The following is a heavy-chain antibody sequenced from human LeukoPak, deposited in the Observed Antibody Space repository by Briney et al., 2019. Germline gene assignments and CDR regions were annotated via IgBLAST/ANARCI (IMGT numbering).Heavy chain of an antibody. Sequence: GGSLRLSCAASGFTFSSYAMSWVRQAPGKGLEWVSAISGSGGSTYYADSVKGRFTISRDNSKNTLYLQMNSLRAEDSAVYYCAKDSTAAVAGMDVWGQGTTVTVSS. CDR3: AKDSTAAVAGMDV. V-gene: IGHV3-23*01. J-gene: IGHJ6*02. CDR2: ISGSGGST. CDR1: GFTFSSYA. D-gene: IGHD6-13*01.